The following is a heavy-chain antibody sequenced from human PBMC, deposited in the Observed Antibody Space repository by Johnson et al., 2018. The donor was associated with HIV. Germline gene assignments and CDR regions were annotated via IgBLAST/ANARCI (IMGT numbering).Heavy chain of an antibody. CDR3: AREGAWELRPGAFDI. J-gene: IGHJ3*02. Sequence: VESGGGLVQPGRSLRLSCAASGFTFDDYAMHWVRQAPGKGLEWVSGISWNSGSIGYADSVKGRFTISRDNAKNSLYLQMNSLRAEDTAVYYCAREGAWELRPGAFDIWGQGTMVTVSS. CDR2: ISWNSGSI. CDR1: GFTFDDYA. V-gene: IGHV3-9*01. D-gene: IGHD1-7*01.